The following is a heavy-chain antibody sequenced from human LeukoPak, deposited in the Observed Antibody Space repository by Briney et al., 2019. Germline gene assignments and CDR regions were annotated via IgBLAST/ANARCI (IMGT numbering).Heavy chain of an antibody. J-gene: IGHJ4*02. CDR3: AREYYDSSGCFDY. CDR2: ISSSGSTI. D-gene: IGHD3-22*01. V-gene: IGHV3-48*03. Sequence: GGSLRLSCAASGFTFSSYEMNWVRQAPGKGLEWVSYISSSGSTIYYADSVKGRFTISRDNAKNSLYLQMNSLRAEDTAVYYCAREYYDSSGCFDYWGQGTLVTVSS. CDR1: GFTFSSYE.